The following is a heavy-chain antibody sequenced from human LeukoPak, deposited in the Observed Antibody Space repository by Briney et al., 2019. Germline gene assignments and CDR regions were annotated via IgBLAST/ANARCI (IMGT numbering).Heavy chain of an antibody. V-gene: IGHV3-30*02. Sequence: GGSLRLSCVASGFTFSRNGMHWVRQVQGKGLEGGAFIRYDGSNKYYADSVKGRFTISRDNSKNTLYLQMNSLRAEDTAVYYCAKDTTPPKAGFDPWGQGTLVTVSS. J-gene: IGHJ5*02. CDR2: IRYDGSNK. CDR1: GFTFSRNG. CDR3: AKDTTPPKAGFDP. D-gene: IGHD1-14*01.